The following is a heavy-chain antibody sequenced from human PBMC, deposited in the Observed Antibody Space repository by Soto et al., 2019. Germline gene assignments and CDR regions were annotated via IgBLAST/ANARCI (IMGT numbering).Heavy chain of an antibody. CDR2: ISGSGGST. V-gene: IGHV3-23*01. CDR1: GFTFSSYA. J-gene: IGHJ5*01. D-gene: IGHD3-22*01. CDR3: ARLGYFDNSSYSYFDS. Sequence: PGGSLRLSCAASGFTFSSYAMNWVRQAPGKGLECVSAISGSGGSTYYADSVKGRFTISRDNSKNTLYLQMNSLRAKDTAVYFWARLGYFDNSSYSYFDSWGHGTLVTVSS.